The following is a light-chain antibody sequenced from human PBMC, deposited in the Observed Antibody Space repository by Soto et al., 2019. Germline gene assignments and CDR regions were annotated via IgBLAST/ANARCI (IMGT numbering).Light chain of an antibody. CDR3: QQYNSWPPMYT. Sequence: EIVMTQSPSTLSVSPGERATLSCRASQSVSSNLAWYQQKPGQTPRLLIYGASTRATGIPARFSGSGSGTELILTISSLQSEDFAVYYCQQYNSWPPMYTFGQGTKVDIK. CDR1: QSVSSN. V-gene: IGKV3-15*01. CDR2: GAS. J-gene: IGKJ2*01.